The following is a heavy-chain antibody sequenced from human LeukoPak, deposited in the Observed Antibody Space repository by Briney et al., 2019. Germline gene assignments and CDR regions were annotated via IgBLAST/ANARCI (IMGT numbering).Heavy chain of an antibody. CDR2: ISSSSSYI. CDR3: ARHLSGSGSYYRVYFDY. D-gene: IGHD3-10*01. V-gene: IGHV3-21*01. Sequence: GGSLRLSCAASGFTFSSYSMNWVRQAPGKGLEWVSSISSSSSYIYYADSVKGRFTISRDNAKNSLYLQMNSLRAEDTAVYYCARHLSGSGSYYRVYFDYWGQGTLVTVSS. J-gene: IGHJ4*02. CDR1: GFTFSSYS.